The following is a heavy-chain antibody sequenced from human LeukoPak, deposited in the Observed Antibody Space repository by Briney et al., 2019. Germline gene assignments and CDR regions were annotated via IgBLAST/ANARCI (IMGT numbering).Heavy chain of an antibody. CDR3: TRGDPHY. D-gene: IGHD2-21*02. CDR1: GFTFSGYW. J-gene: IGHJ4*02. V-gene: IGHV3-7*01. Sequence: GGALRLSCAASGFTFSGYWMQWVRQAPGKGVQWVANINYGGSDRYYVDSVKGGFTISRDNAKKSLYLQMNSLTDEDTAVYYCTRGDPHYWGQGTLVTVSS. CDR2: INYGGSDR.